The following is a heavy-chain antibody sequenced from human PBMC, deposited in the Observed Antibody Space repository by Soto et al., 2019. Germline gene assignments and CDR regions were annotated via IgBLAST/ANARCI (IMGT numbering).Heavy chain of an antibody. D-gene: IGHD6-13*01. CDR3: AREGNSSREYYYYCGMDV. J-gene: IGHJ6*02. CDR2: ISAYNGNT. Sequence: GASVKVSCKASGYTFTSYGISWVRQAPGQGLEWMGWISAYNGNTNYAQKLQGRVTMTTDASTSTAYMELRSLRSDDTAVYYCAREGNSSREYYYYCGMDVWGQGTTVTVSS. CDR1: GYTFTSYG. V-gene: IGHV1-18*01.